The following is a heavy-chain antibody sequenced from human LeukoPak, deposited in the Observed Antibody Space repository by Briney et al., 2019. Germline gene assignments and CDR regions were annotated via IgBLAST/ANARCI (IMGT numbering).Heavy chain of an antibody. CDR1: GGYIISRSHY. D-gene: IGHD1-1*01. CDR3: ARHHAEILVPND. CDR2: VYYSGNT. J-gene: IGHJ4*02. V-gene: IGHV4-39*01. Sequence: SETLSLTCTVSGGYIISRSHYWGWIRQPPGKGLEWIGSVYYSGNTYYNPSLKTRTTISIDTPTSKNQFSLTLSTVTAADTAVYYCARHHAEILVPNDWGQGTLVTVSS.